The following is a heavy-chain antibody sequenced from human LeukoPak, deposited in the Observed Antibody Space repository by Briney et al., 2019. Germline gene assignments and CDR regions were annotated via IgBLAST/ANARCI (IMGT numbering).Heavy chain of an antibody. D-gene: IGHD6-13*01. Sequence: GRSLRLSCAASGFTFDDYAMHWVRQAPGKGLEWVSGISWNSGSIGYADSVKGRFTISRDNAKNSLYLQMNSLRAEDMALYYRAKGGRYSSSWYFDYWGQGTLVTVSS. CDR3: AKGGRYSSSWYFDY. J-gene: IGHJ4*02. V-gene: IGHV3-9*03. CDR2: ISWNSGSI. CDR1: GFTFDDYA.